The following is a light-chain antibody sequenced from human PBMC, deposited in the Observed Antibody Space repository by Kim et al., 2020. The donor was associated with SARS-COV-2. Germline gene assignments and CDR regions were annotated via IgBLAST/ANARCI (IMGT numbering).Light chain of an antibody. CDR1: QSVSSSY. Sequence: PGERVTLSCRASQSVSSSYLTWYQQKPGQAPRLLIYGASTRATGIPARFSGSGSGTDFTLTISSLQPEDFAVYYCQQDYNLPWTFGQGTKVDIK. CDR3: QQDYNLPWT. CDR2: GAS. J-gene: IGKJ1*01. V-gene: IGKV3D-7*01.